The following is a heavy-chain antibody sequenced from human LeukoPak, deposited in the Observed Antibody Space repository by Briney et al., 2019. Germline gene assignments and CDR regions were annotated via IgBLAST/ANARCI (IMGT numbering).Heavy chain of an antibody. CDR3: TRIDYDFWSGYWPDDY. CDR1: GFPFGDYA. CDR2: IRSKAYGGTT. Sequence: PGRSLRLSCTASGFPFGDYAMSWVRQAPGKGLEWVGFIRSKAYGGTTEYAASVKGRFTISRDDSKSIAYLQMNSLKTEDTAVYYCTRIDYDFWSGYWPDDYWGQGTLVTVSS. J-gene: IGHJ4*02. D-gene: IGHD3-3*01. V-gene: IGHV3-49*04.